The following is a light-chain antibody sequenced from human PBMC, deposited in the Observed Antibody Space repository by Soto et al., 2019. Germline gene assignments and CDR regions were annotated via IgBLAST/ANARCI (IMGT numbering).Light chain of an antibody. J-gene: IGKJ3*01. V-gene: IGKV1-39*01. CDR2: DAS. Sequence: DIQMTQSASTLSASVTGRVTITCGASQRISSWLAGYQQKKGKAPKRLIYDASSLQSGVPSRFSGSGYGTDFNLTISSLPTEDFATYYCQQSYSPQFAFGPGTKVDI. CDR3: QQSYSPQFA. CDR1: QRISSW.